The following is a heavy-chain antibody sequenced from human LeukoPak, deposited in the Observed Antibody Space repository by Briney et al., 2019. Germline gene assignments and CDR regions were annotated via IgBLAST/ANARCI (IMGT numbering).Heavy chain of an antibody. V-gene: IGHV3-30*04. CDR2: ISYDGSNK. Sequence: GRPLRLSCAASGFTFSSYAMHWVRQAPGKGLEWVAVISYDGSNKYYADSVKGRFTISRDNSKNTLYLQMNSLRAEDTAVYYCAREVDYGGNPDYWGQGTLVTVSS. J-gene: IGHJ4*02. D-gene: IGHD4-23*01. CDR3: AREVDYGGNPDY. CDR1: GFTFSSYA.